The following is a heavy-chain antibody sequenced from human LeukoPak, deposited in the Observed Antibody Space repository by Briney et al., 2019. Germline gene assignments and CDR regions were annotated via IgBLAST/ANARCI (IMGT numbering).Heavy chain of an antibody. V-gene: IGHV4-34*01. D-gene: IGHD2-21*01. CDR2: INHSGST. J-gene: IGHJ4*02. Sequence: SXTLSLTCAVYGGSFSGYYWSWIRQPPGKGLEWIGEINHSGSTNYNTSLKSRVTISVDTSKNQFSLKLSSVTAADTAVYYCARGLIPYDYWGQGTLVTVSS. CDR3: ARGLIPYDY. CDR1: GGSFSGYY.